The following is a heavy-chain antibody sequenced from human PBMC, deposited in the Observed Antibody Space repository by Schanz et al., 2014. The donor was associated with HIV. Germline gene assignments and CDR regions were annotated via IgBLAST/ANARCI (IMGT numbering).Heavy chain of an antibody. CDR2: ISTSGYI. V-gene: IGHV3-21*01. CDR1: GFTLSSYT. Sequence: EEYLVESGGGLVQPGGSLRLSCAASGFTLSSYTMTWVRQAPGKGLEWVSSISTSGYIYYADSVKGRFSISRDSAKNALYLQMNSLRGDDTAVYYCARRDTGTLYYYYHYGMDVWGQGTTVTVSS. CDR3: ARRDTGTLYYYYHYGMDV. J-gene: IGHJ6*02. D-gene: IGHD1-1*01.